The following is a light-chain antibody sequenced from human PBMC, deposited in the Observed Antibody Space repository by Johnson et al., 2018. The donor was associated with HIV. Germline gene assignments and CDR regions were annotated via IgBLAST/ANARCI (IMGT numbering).Light chain of an antibody. Sequence: QSVLTQPPSVSAAPGQRVTRSYSGSSSNIGNNYVSWYQQLPGTAPKLLIYENNKRPSGIPDRFSGSKSGTSATLGITGLQTGDEANYYCGTWDSSLSVVFGTGTKVTVL. CDR1: SSNIGNNY. J-gene: IGLJ1*01. CDR2: ENN. CDR3: GTWDSSLSVV. V-gene: IGLV1-51*02.